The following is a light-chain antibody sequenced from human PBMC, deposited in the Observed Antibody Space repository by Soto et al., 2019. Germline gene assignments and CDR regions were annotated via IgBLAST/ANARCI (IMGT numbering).Light chain of an antibody. V-gene: IGLV1-44*01. CDR3: AVWDDSLNGHV. CDR1: SSNIGTSS. J-gene: IGLJ1*01. CDR2: TND. Sequence: QSALTQPPSASGTPGQTVTISCSGSSSNIGTSSVHWYKHLPGTAPKPLIYTNDQRPSGVPDRFSGSKSGTSASLAISGLQSEDETDYYCAVWDDSLNGHVFGAGTKVTVL.